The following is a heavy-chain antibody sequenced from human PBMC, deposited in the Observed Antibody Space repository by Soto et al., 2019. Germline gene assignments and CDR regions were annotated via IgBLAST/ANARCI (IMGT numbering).Heavy chain of an antibody. CDR1: GYSFTSYW. V-gene: IGHV5-51*01. J-gene: IGHJ6*02. CDR3: ARFSAAGKSYSDMYV. D-gene: IGHD6-13*01. CDR2: IYPGDSDT. Sequence: PGESLKISCKGSGYSFTSYWIGGVRQMPGKGLEWMGIIYPGDSDTRYSPSFQGQVTISADKSISTAYLQWSSLKASDTAMYYCARFSAAGKSYSDMYVCSLGAAVPVSS.